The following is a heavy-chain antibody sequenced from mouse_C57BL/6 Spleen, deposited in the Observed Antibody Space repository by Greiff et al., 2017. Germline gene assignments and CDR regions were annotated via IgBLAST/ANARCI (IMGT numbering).Heavy chain of an antibody. CDR1: GYTFTSYW. J-gene: IGHJ2*01. V-gene: IGHV1-52*01. D-gene: IGHD2-1*01. Sequence: QVQLQQPGAELVRPGSSVKLSCKASGYTFTSYWMHWVKQRPIQGLEWIGNIDPSDSETNYNQKFKDKATLTVDKSSSTAYMQLSSLTSEDSAVYYCASLYYGNYYWGQGTTLTVSS. CDR2: IDPSDSET. CDR3: ASLYYGNYY.